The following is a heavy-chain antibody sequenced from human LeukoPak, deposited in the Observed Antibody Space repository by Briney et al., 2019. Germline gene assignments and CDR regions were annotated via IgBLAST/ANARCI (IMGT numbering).Heavy chain of an antibody. V-gene: IGHV1-58*02. D-gene: IGHD3-9*01. Sequence: SVKLSCKASGFTLTSSAMQWVRQARGQRLELIGWIVVGSGNTNYEQKFQERVTITRDMSTSKAYMELSSLRYEDTAVYYCAAGNDIFDFDYWGQGTLVTVSS. CDR3: AAGNDIFDFDY. J-gene: IGHJ4*02. CDR1: GFTLTSSA. CDR2: IVVGSGNT.